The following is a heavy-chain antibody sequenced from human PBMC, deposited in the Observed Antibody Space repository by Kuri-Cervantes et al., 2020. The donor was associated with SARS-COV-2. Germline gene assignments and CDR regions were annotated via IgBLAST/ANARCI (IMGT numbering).Heavy chain of an antibody. J-gene: IGHJ4*02. V-gene: IGHV3-21*04. D-gene: IGHD3-10*01. Sequence: GESLKISCAASGFTFSSYSMNWVRQAPGKGLEWVSSISSSSSYIYYADSVKGRFTISRDNAKNSLYLQMNSLRAEDTAVYYCAKDRGWVRGVMQDYWGQGTLVTVSS. CDR3: AKDRGWVRGVMQDY. CDR1: GFTFSSYS. CDR2: ISSSSSYI.